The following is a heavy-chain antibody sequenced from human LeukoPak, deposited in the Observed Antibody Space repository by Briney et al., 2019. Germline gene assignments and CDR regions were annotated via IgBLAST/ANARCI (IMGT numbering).Heavy chain of an antibody. D-gene: IGHD2-15*01. V-gene: IGHV4-38-2*01. CDR2: IYHTGSS. J-gene: IGHJ4*02. CDR3: ASGGIVVAVYFDF. Sequence: SETLSLTCAVSGYSISSDSYCCCLRQPPGKGLEWIGSIYHTGSSYYNPSLKSRVAISVYTSKNELFLKMRSVTAADTAVYYYASGGIVVAVYFDFWGRGTLATVSS. CDR1: GYSISSDSY.